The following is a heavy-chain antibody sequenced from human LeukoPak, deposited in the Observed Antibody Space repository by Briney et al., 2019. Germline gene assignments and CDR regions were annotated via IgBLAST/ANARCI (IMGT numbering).Heavy chain of an antibody. Sequence: GGSLRLSCAASGFTFSSYWMHWVRQAPGKGLVWVSRINSDGSSTSYADSVKGRFTISRDNAKNTLYLQMNSLRAEDTAVYYCARDLGIAADGNWFDPWGQGTLVTVSS. V-gene: IGHV3-74*01. CDR1: GFTFSSYW. CDR2: INSDGSST. J-gene: IGHJ5*02. D-gene: IGHD6-13*01. CDR3: ARDLGIAADGNWFDP.